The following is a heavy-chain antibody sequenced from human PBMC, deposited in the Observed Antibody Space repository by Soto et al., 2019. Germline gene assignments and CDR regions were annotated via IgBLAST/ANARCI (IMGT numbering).Heavy chain of an antibody. D-gene: IGHD2-8*01. CDR2: IIPILGIA. V-gene: IGHV1-69*02. J-gene: IGHJ5*02. CDR1: GGTFSSYS. Sequence: SVKVSCKASGGTFSSYSISWVRQAPGQGLEWMGRIIPILGIANYAQKFQGRVTITADKSTSTAYMELSSLRSEDTAVYYCARMVYPEVVDPWGQGALVTSPQ. CDR3: ARMVYPEVVDP.